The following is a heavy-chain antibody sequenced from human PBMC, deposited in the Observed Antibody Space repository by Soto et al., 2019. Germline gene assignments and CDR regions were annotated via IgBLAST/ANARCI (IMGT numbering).Heavy chain of an antibody. J-gene: IGHJ4*02. CDR1: GGTFSSYA. CDR2: IIPIFGTA. CDR3: AREGVSIFGVVHTYYFDY. D-gene: IGHD3-3*01. Sequence: SVKVSCKASGGTFSSYAISWVRQAPGQGLEWMGGIIPIFGTANYAQKFQGRVTITADESTSTAYMELSSLRSEDTAVYYCAREGVSIFGVVHTYYFDYWGQGILVTVSS. V-gene: IGHV1-69*13.